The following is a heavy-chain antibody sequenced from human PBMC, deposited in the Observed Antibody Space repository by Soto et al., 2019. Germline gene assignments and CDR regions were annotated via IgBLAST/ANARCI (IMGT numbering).Heavy chain of an antibody. Sequence: PGESLKISCKGSGYSFTSYWIGWVRQMPGKGLEWMGIIYPGDSDTRYSPSFQGQVTISADKSISTAYLQWSSLKASDTAMYYCARQGSGSNYYYYMDVCGKGTTVTVSS. D-gene: IGHD1-26*01. J-gene: IGHJ6*03. CDR1: GYSFTSYW. CDR2: IYPGDSDT. V-gene: IGHV5-51*01. CDR3: ARQGSGSNYYYYMDV.